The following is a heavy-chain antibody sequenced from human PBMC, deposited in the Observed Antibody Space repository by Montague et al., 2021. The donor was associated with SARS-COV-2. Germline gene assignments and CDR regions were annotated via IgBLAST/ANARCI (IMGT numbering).Heavy chain of an antibody. CDR2: IYSTVIT. J-gene: IGHJ5*02. CDR3: ARDPHDYGWFDP. D-gene: IGHD4-17*01. CDR1: GGSISSASYY. V-gene: IGHV4-61*09. Sequence: TLSLTCTVSGGSISSASYYWSWIRQPAGKGLEWIGHIYSTVITNYSPSLKSRVTISVDLSKNQFSLKMTSVTAAGTAVYYCARDPHDYGWFDPWGQGILVTVSS.